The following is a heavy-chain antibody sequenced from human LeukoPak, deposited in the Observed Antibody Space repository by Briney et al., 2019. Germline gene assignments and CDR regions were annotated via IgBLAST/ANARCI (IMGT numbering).Heavy chain of an antibody. V-gene: IGHV4-59*12. CDR1: GGSISDYY. CDR3: ARGLSGSYYVVDC. CDR2: IYYSGST. D-gene: IGHD1-26*01. J-gene: IGHJ4*02. Sequence: SETLSLTRTVSGGSISDYYWSWIRQPPGKGLEWIGYIYYSGSTHYNPSLKSRVTISVDTSKNQFSLKLSSVTAADTAVYYCARGLSGSYYVVDCWGQGTLVTVSS.